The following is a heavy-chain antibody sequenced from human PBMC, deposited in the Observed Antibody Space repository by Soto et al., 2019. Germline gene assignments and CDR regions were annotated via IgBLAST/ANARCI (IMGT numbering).Heavy chain of an antibody. CDR3: ARGLSRLLRDYYYYMDV. D-gene: IGHD6-6*01. Sequence: PSETLSLTCAVYGGSFSGYYWSWIRQPPGKGLEWIGEINHSGSTNYNPSLKSRVTISVDTSKNQFSLKLSSVTAADTAVYYCARGLSRLLRDYYYYMDVWGKGTTVTVSS. CDR2: INHSGST. J-gene: IGHJ6*03. V-gene: IGHV4-34*01. CDR1: GGSFSGYY.